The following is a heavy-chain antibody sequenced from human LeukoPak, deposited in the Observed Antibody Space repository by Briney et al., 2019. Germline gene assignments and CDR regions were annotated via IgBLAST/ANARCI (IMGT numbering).Heavy chain of an antibody. Sequence: SVKVSCKASGGTFSSYAISWVRQAPGQGLEWMGGIIPIFGTANYAQKFQGSVTITADKSTSTAYVELSSLRSEDTAVYYCASMNNWNDVFSYGYWGQGTLVTVSS. CDR1: GGTFSSYA. CDR3: ASMNNWNDVFSYGY. CDR2: IIPIFGTA. J-gene: IGHJ4*02. V-gene: IGHV1-69*06. D-gene: IGHD1-20*01.